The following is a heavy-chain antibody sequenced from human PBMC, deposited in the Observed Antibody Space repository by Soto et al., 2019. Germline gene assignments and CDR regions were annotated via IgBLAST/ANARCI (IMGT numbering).Heavy chain of an antibody. CDR1: GFTFSSYG. CDR3: AKLRWNDYFDY. CDR2: ISYDGSNK. D-gene: IGHD1-1*01. Sequence: QVQLVESGGGVVQPGRSLRLSCAASGFTFSSYGMQWVRQAPGKGLEWVAVISYDGSNKYYADSVKGRFTISRDNSKNTLYLQMNSLRAEDTAVYYCAKLRWNDYFDYWGQGTLVTVSS. J-gene: IGHJ4*02. V-gene: IGHV3-30*18.